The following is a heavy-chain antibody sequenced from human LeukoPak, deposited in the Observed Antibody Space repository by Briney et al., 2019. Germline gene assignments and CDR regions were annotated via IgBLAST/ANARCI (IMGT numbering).Heavy chain of an antibody. V-gene: IGHV3-7*01. D-gene: IGHD6-13*01. CDR2: INQDGSEK. CDR3: GRGGHHSSWFWLD. J-gene: IGHJ4*02. Sequence: GGSLRLSCAASGFTFSSLWMTWIRQAPGKGLEWVANINQDGSEKYYVDSVKGRFTTSRDNAENSLYLQMNSLTADDTAVYYCGRGGHHSSWFWLDWGQGTLVTVSS. CDR1: GFTFSSLW.